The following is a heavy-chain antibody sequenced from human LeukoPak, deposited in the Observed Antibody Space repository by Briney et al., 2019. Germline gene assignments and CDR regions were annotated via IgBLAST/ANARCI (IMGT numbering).Heavy chain of an antibody. CDR2: IDPSDAYA. CDR1: RFSFSSYW. Sequence: GDSLKISCKAFRFSFSSYWLSWVRQMPEKGLECMGRIDPSDAYANYSPSFQGHVTISAAKSTTTASLQWRSRETSDTAMNYCGRGTVTGYVSDCQDEWGLGTQVTVSS. D-gene: IGHD2-21*02. CDR3: GRGTVTGYVSDCQDE. V-gene: IGHV5-10-1*01. J-gene: IGHJ4*02.